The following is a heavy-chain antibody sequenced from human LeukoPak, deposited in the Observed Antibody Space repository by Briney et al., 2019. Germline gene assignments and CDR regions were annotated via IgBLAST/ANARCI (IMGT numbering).Heavy chain of an antibody. Sequence: SETLSLTCAVYGGSFSVYYWSWIRQPPGKGLEWIGEINHSGSTNYNPSLKSRVTISVDTSKNQFSLKLSSVTAADTAVYYCARKTYYYDSSGYYPYYYYYYMDVWGKGTTVTVSS. V-gene: IGHV4-34*01. D-gene: IGHD3-22*01. CDR2: INHSGST. J-gene: IGHJ6*03. CDR3: ARKTYYYDSSGYYPYYYYYYMDV. CDR1: GGSFSVYY.